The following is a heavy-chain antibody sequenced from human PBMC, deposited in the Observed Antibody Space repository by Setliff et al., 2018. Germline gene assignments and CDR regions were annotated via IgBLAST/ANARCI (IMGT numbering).Heavy chain of an antibody. Sequence: PGGSLRLSCAASGFTFSSYAMSWVRQAPGKGLEWVSAISGSGISTYYADSVKGRFTISRDNSKNTLYLQMNSLRAEDTAVYYCAKGSSGWFGLCDYWGQGTLVTVSS. J-gene: IGHJ4*02. D-gene: IGHD6-19*01. CDR2: ISGSGIST. V-gene: IGHV3-23*01. CDR1: GFTFSSYA. CDR3: AKGSSGWFGLCDY.